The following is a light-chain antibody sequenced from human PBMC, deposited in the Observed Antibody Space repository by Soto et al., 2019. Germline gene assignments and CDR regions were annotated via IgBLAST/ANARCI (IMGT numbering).Light chain of an antibody. Sequence: DIVMTQSPDSLAVSLGETATINCKSSQSVLYSSNNKNYLAWYQQKPGQPPKLLIYWASTRESGVPDRFSGSGSGTDFTFTISSLQAEDVAVYYCQQYYSSPQTFGQGTKLEIK. CDR2: WAS. CDR3: QQYYSSPQT. CDR1: QSVLYSSNNKNY. J-gene: IGKJ2*01. V-gene: IGKV4-1*01.